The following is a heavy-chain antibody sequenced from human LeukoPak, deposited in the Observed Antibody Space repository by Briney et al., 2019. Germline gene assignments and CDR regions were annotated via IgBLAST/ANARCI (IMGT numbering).Heavy chain of an antibody. Sequence: GGSLRLSCVASGFTLSTDTMTWARQAPGKAQEWVSSVEGSGDTTSYADSVKGRFTISRDNSKNTLYLHMSSLRAEDTATYYCAKGSSGNYYHWGQGTLVTVSS. CDR2: VEGSGDTT. CDR1: GFTLSTDT. J-gene: IGHJ1*01. D-gene: IGHD3-10*01. CDR3: AKGSSGNYYH. V-gene: IGHV3-23*01.